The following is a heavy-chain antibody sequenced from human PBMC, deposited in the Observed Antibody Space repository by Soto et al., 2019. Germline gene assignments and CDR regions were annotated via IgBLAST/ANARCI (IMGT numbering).Heavy chain of an antibody. CDR1: GFTFSSYG. CDR2: ISYDGSNK. V-gene: IGHV3-30*18. D-gene: IGHD2-15*01. CDR3: AKDWLGYCSGASCSYNWFDP. Sequence: GGSLRLSCAASGFTFSSYGMHWVRQAPGKGLEWVAVISYDGSNKYYADSVKGRFTISRDNSKNTLYLQMNSLRAEDTAVYYCAKDWLGYCSGASCSYNWFDPWGQGTLVTVSS. J-gene: IGHJ5*02.